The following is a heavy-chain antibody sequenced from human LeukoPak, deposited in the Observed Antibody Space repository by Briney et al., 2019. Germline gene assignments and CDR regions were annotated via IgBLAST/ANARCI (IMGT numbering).Heavy chain of an antibody. V-gene: IGHV4-59*12. CDR2: IYYSGST. D-gene: IGHD1-1*01. CDR1: GGSISGYY. J-gene: IGHJ4*02. Sequence: SETLSLTCTVSGGSISGYYWSWIRQPPGKGLEWIGYIYYSGSTNYNPSLKSRVTISVDTSKNQFSLKLSSVTAADTAVYYCAREGWYKRGKFDYWGQGTLVTVSS. CDR3: AREGWYKRGKFDY.